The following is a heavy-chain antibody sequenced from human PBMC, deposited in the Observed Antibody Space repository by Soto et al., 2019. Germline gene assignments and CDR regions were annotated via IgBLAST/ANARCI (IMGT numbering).Heavy chain of an antibody. CDR3: AKVAYFMIVVVYYFDY. V-gene: IGHV3-23*01. CDR1: GFTFSSYA. Sequence: EVQLLESGGGLVQPGGSLRLSCAASGFTFSSYAMSWVRQAPGKGLEWVSAISGSGGSTYYADSVKGRFTISRDNSKNTLYLQMNNLRAEDKAVYYCAKVAYFMIVVVYYFDYWGQGTLVTVSS. D-gene: IGHD3-22*01. CDR2: ISGSGGST. J-gene: IGHJ4*02.